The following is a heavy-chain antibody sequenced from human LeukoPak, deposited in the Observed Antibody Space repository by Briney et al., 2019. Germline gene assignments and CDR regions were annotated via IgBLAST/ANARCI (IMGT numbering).Heavy chain of an antibody. CDR2: INHSGST. CDR3: GRWEGGSYYYFDY. CDR1: GGSFIVYY. D-gene: IGHD1-26*01. Sequence: PSETLSLTCDVYGGSFIVYYWSWLGQPPGKGLEWIGEINHSGSTNYNPSLKSRVTISVDTSKNQFSLKLSSVTAADTAVYYWGRWEGGSYYYFDYWGQGTLVTVSS. J-gene: IGHJ4*02. V-gene: IGHV4-34*01.